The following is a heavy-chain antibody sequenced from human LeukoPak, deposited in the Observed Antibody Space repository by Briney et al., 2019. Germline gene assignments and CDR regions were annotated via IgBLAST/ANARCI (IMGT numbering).Heavy chain of an antibody. V-gene: IGHV6-1*01. Sequence: SQTLSLTCAISGDSVSSNSAAWNWIRQSPSRGLEWLGRTYYRSKWYSDYAVSVKSRITINPDTSKNQFSLQLNSVTPEDTAVYYCARDHLWFGGLDYYYYMDVWGTGTTVTISS. CDR3: ARDHLWFGGLDYYYYMDV. D-gene: IGHD3-10*01. J-gene: IGHJ6*03. CDR1: GDSVSSNSAA. CDR2: TYYRSKWYS.